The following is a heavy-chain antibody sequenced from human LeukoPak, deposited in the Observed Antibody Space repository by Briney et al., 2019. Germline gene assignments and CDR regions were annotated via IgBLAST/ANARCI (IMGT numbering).Heavy chain of an antibody. V-gene: IGHV3-21*01. CDR1: GFTFSSYS. D-gene: IGHD3-10*01. CDR3: ASFGLQGRGVIRTPQYYFDY. J-gene: IGHJ4*02. Sequence: PGGSLRLSCAASGFTFSSYSMNWVRQAPGKGLEWVSSISSSSSSYIYYADSVKGRFTISRDNAKNSLYLQMNSLRAEDTAVYYCASFGLQGRGVIRTPQYYFDYWGQGTLVTVSS. CDR2: ISSSSSSYI.